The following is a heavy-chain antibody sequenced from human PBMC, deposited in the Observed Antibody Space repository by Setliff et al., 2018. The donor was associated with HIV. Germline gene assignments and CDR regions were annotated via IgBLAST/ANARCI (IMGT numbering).Heavy chain of an antibody. J-gene: IGHJ4*02. Sequence: PGGSLRLSCAASGFTFNSYGMHWVRQAPGKGLEWVALIWYDASKKEYADSVKGRFNISRDNSRNTQYLQMNSLSVEDTAVYYCVKNLYTEMWGEIFDSWGRGTLVTVSS. CDR2: IWYDASKK. CDR3: VKNLYTEMWGEIFDS. D-gene: IGHD3-16*01. V-gene: IGHV3-33*06. CDR1: GFTFNSYG.